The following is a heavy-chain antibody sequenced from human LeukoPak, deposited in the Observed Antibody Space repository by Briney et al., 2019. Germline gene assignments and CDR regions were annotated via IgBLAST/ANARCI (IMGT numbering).Heavy chain of an antibody. CDR2: INSDGSWT. Sequence: GGSLRPSCAASGNYWMHWVRQARGKGLVWVSHINSDGSWTSYADSVKGRFTISKDNAKNTVYLQMNSLRAEDTAVYYCVSFYETYWGRGTLVTVSS. D-gene: IGHD2/OR15-2a*01. V-gene: IGHV3-74*01. CDR3: VSFYETY. J-gene: IGHJ4*02. CDR1: GNYW.